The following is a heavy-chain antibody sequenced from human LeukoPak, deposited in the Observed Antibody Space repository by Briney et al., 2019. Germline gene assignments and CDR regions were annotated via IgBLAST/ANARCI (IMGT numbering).Heavy chain of an antibody. J-gene: IGHJ4*02. V-gene: IGHV1-69*13. Sequence: SVKVSCKASGGTFSSYAISWVRQAPGQGLEWMGGIVPIFGTANYAQKFQGRVTITADESTSTAYMELSSLRSEDTAVYYCARGPRGYSYGYVNYFDYWGQGTLVTVSS. CDR1: GGTFSSYA. CDR2: IVPIFGTA. D-gene: IGHD5-18*01. CDR3: ARGPRGYSYGYVNYFDY.